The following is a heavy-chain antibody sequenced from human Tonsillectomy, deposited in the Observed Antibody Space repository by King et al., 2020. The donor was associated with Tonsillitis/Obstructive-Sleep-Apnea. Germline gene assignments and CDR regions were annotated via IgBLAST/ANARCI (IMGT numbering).Heavy chain of an antibody. V-gene: IGHV3-30*04. CDR1: GFTFSSYA. CDR3: ARDGREVFGDNWFDP. Sequence: VQLAESGGGVVQPGRSLRLSCAASGFTFSSYAMHWVRQAPGKGLEWVAVISYDGSNKYYADSVKGRFTISRDNSKNTLYLQMNSLRAEDTAVYYCARDGREVFGDNWFDPWGQGTLVTVSS. D-gene: IGHD3-10*01. J-gene: IGHJ5*02. CDR2: ISYDGSNK.